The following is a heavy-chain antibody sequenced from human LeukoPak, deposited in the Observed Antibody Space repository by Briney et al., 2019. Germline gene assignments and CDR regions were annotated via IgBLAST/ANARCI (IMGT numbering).Heavy chain of an antibody. Sequence: GGSLRLSCAASGFTFSNYWMSWVRQAPGKGLEWVANTHGSEKYYVDSVKGRFTISRDNAKNSLYLQMNSLRAEDTAVYYCARKYSSGYWGQGTLVTVSS. CDR2: THGSEK. CDR3: ARKYSSGY. V-gene: IGHV3-7*01. D-gene: IGHD3-9*01. CDR1: GFTFSNYW. J-gene: IGHJ4*02.